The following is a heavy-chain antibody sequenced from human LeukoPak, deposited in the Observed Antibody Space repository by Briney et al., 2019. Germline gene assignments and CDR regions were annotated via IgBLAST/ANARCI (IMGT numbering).Heavy chain of an antibody. CDR3: ASEWRTLKRTGTNHPYLDY. CDR2: IYYSGST. Sequence: KPSETLSLTCTVSGGSISSSSYYWGWIRQPPGKGLEWIGSIYYSGSTYYNPSLKSRVTISVDTSKNQFSLKLSSVTAADTAVYYCASEWRTLKRTGTNHPYLDYWGQGTLVTVSS. J-gene: IGHJ4*02. D-gene: IGHD1-1*01. CDR1: GGSISSSSYY. V-gene: IGHV4-39*07.